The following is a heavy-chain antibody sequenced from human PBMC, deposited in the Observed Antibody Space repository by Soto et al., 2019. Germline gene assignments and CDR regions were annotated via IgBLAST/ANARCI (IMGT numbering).Heavy chain of an antibody. Sequence: SETLYLTCTVSGGSISTYYWSWIRQPPGKGLEWIGYIYYSGSTNYNPSLKSRVTISVDTSKKQFSLKLSSVTAADTAVYYCARLACGGDCYSDYWGQGTLVTVSS. CDR2: IYYSGST. D-gene: IGHD2-21*01. J-gene: IGHJ4*02. V-gene: IGHV4-59*08. CDR3: ARLACGGDCYSDY. CDR1: GGSISTYY.